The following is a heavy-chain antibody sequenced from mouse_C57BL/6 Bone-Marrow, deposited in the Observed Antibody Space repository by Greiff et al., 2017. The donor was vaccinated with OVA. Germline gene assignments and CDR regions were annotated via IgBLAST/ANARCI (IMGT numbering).Heavy chain of an antibody. CDR2: IDPENGDT. V-gene: IGHV14-4*01. Sequence: EVQRVESGAELVRPGASVKLSCTASGFNIKDDYMHWVKQRPEQGLEWIGWIDPENGDTEYASKFQGKATITADTSSNTAYLQLSSLTSEDTAVYYCTHPVSSNYGGAYWGQGTLVTVSA. CDR3: THPVSSNYGGAY. D-gene: IGHD2-5*01. CDR1: GFNIKDDY. J-gene: IGHJ3*01.